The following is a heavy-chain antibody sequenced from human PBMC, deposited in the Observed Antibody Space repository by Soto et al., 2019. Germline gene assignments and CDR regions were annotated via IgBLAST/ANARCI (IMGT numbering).Heavy chain of an antibody. CDR2: ISYDGSNK. J-gene: IGHJ4*02. D-gene: IGHD1-26*01. CDR1: GFPLSSDG. Sequence: GGAPRLSCAAPGFPLSSDGMDWGRPARGKGVGGGAVISYDGSNKYYADSVKGRFTISRDNSKNTLYLQMNSLRAEDTAVYYCAKDYSPSSPYSGSYYSGICDYWGQGTLVTVSS. V-gene: IGHV3-30*18. CDR3: AKDYSPSSPYSGSYYSGICDY.